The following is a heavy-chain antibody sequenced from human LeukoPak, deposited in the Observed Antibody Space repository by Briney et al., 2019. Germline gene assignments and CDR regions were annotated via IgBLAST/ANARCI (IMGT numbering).Heavy chain of an antibody. D-gene: IGHD2-21*02. Sequence: GGSLRLSCAASGFTFDDYARHWVRQAPGKGLEWVSGISWNSGSIGYADSVKGRFTISRDNAKNSLYLQMNSLRAEDTALYYCAKDPRSYCGGDCSHWYFDLWGRGTLVTVSS. CDR2: ISWNSGSI. V-gene: IGHV3-9*01. J-gene: IGHJ2*01. CDR3: AKDPRSYCGGDCSHWYFDL. CDR1: GFTFDDYA.